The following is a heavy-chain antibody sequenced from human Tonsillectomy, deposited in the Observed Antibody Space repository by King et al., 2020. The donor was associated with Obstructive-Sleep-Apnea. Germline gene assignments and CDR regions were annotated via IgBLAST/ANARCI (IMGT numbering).Heavy chain of an antibody. D-gene: IGHD3/OR15-3a*01. J-gene: IGHJ5*02. CDR1: VGSISSISYY. V-gene: IGHV4-39*07. CDR2: SYYSGST. CDR3: AALDEWFDP. Sequence: HLQLQESGPGLVKPSDTLSLTCTVSVGSISSISYYWVWILHPPGKGRYWIGCSYYSGSTYYNPSLKSRVTISVDTSKNQFSLKLISVTAADTAVYYCAALDEWFDPWGQGTLVTVSS.